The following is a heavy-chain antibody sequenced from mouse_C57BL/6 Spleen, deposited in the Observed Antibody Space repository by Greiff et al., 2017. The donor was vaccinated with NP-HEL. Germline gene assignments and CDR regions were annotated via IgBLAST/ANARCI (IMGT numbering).Heavy chain of an antibody. CDR3: ARGGATVVANYYAMDY. Sequence: EVQLQQSGPVLVKPGASVKMSCKASGYTFTDYYMNWVKQSHGKSLEWIGVINPYNGGTSYNQKFKGKATLTVDKSSSTAYMELNSLTSEDSAVYYCARGGATVVANYYAMDYWGQGTSVTVSS. CDR1: GYTFTDYY. CDR2: INPYNGGT. V-gene: IGHV1-19*01. J-gene: IGHJ4*01. D-gene: IGHD1-1*01.